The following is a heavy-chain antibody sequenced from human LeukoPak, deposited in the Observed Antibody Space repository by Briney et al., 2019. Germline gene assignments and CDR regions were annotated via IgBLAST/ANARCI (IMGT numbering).Heavy chain of an antibody. CDR1: GFTFSNSW. CDR3: ARDQTQTGPTTVDY. J-gene: IGHJ4*02. V-gene: IGHV3-74*03. CDR2: INTDGTNT. D-gene: IGHD1-14*01. Sequence: PGGSLRLSCVASGFTFSNSWMHWVRQTPGKGLLWVSRINTDGTNTKYADPVKGRFTISRDNAKNTLYLQMNTLRAEDTAVYYCARDQTQTGPTTVDYWGQGTLVTVSS.